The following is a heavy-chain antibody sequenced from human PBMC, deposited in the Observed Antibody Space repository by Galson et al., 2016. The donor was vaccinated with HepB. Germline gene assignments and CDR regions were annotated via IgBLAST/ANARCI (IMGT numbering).Heavy chain of an antibody. CDR2: IRNKANSYAA. D-gene: IGHD4-23*01. Sequence: SLRLSCAASGFTFSDSTVHWVRQASGKGLEWVGRIRNKANSYAAAYAASVKGRFTFSRDDSKNTAYLQMNSLKTEDTAVYFCTRHLLYGGTSFDYWGQGTLVTVSS. CDR3: TRHLLYGGTSFDY. CDR1: GFTFSDST. J-gene: IGHJ4*02. V-gene: IGHV3-73*01.